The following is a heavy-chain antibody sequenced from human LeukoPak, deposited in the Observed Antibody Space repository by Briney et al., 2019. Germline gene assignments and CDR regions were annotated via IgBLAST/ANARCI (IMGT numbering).Heavy chain of an antibody. CDR1: GFTFSSYA. D-gene: IGHD6-13*01. V-gene: IGHV3-23*01. J-gene: IGHJ4*02. Sequence: AGGSLRLSCAASGFTFSSYAMSWVRQAPGKGLEWVSAISGSGGSTYYADSVKGRFTISRDNSKNTLYLQMNSLRAEDTAVYYCARDLIAAAGTHTYYFDYWGQGTLVTVSS. CDR2: ISGSGGST. CDR3: ARDLIAAAGTHTYYFDY.